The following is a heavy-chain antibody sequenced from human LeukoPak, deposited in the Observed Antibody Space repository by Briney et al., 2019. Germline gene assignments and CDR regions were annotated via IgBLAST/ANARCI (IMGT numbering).Heavy chain of an antibody. J-gene: IGHJ6*03. Sequence: GGSLRLSCAASGFPFSSYSMNWVRQAPGKGLEWISSISMSNFYIYYADSVKGRFTISRDNAKNSLYLQMNSLRAEDTAVYYCARDPSPRTSYYYYYLGVWGKGTTVTVSS. CDR3: ARDPSPRTSYYYYYLGV. V-gene: IGHV3-21*01. CDR2: ISMSNFYI. D-gene: IGHD2-2*01. CDR1: GFPFSSYS.